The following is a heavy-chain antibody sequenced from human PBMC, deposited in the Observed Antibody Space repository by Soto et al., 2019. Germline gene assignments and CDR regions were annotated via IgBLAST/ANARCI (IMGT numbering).Heavy chain of an antibody. V-gene: IGHV3-23*01. Sequence: EVQLLESGGDLVQPGGSLRLSCAASGFTFTSYAMTWVRQAPGKGLEWVSTVSADGTTTYYADSVKGRFTISRDNSKNTGSLQMNSLRVEDTAVYYWAKDRGRLVRGVIIDFWGQGALVTVSS. CDR3: AKDRGRLVRGVIIDF. J-gene: IGHJ4*02. CDR2: VSADGTTT. D-gene: IGHD3-10*01. CDR1: GFTFTSYA.